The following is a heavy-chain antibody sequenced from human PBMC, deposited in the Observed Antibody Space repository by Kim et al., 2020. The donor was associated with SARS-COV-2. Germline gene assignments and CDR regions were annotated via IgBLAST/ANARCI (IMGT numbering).Heavy chain of an antibody. CDR3: AKGGSYCSTGSCYGPNWFDP. J-gene: IGHJ5*02. D-gene: IGHD2-2*01. V-gene: IGHV3-23*01. CDR2: ISGPGDST. Sequence: GGSLRLSCAASGFSFSSYSMNWVHQAPGKGLEWVSSISGPGDSTYYTDSVRGRFTISRDNSKDTVFMEINSLRAEDTAIYYCAKGGSYCSTGSCYGPNWFDPWGQGILVTVSS. CDR1: GFSFSSYS.